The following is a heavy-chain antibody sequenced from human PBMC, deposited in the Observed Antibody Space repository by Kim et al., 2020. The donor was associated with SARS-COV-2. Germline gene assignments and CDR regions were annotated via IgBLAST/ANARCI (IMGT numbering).Heavy chain of an antibody. J-gene: IGHJ6*02. D-gene: IGHD2-15*01. CDR2: INHSGST. V-gene: IGHV4-34*01. Sequence: SETLSLTCAVYGGSFSGYYWSWIRQPPGKGLEWIGEINHSGSTNYNPSLKSRVTISVDTSKNQFSLKLSSVTAADTAVYYCAREIYGEASCSGGSCHYYYYGMDVWGQGTTVTVSS. CDR1: GGSFSGYY. CDR3: AREIYGEASCSGGSCHYYYYGMDV.